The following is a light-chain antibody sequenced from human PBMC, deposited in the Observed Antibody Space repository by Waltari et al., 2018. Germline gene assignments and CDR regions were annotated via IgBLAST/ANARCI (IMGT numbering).Light chain of an antibody. CDR3: QQYYSTNT. CDR2: AAS. J-gene: IGKJ2*01. Sequence: DIQMTQSPSSLSASVGDRVTITCRASQGISNSLAWYQQKPGKAPKLLLYAASRLESGVPSRFSGSGSGTDYTLTISSLQPEDVATYYCQQYYSTNTFGQGTKLEIK. V-gene: IGKV1-NL1*01. CDR1: QGISNS.